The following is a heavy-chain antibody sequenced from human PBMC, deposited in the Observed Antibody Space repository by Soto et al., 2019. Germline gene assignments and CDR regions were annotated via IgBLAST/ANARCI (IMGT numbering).Heavy chain of an antibody. CDR2: IIWNSRTI. J-gene: IGHJ3*02. CDR1: GFTFQNFA. Sequence: EVQLVESGGGFVQPGRSLTLACATSGFTFQNFAMHWVRQAPGKGLIWVSRIIWNSRTILYADSVKGRFTISRDNATSSLYLQMTSLRVEDTALYYCVKDFIRNTHGIRAFEIWGQGPMLTVSS. CDR3: VKDFIRNTHGIRAFEI. D-gene: IGHD3-10*01. V-gene: IGHV3-9*01.